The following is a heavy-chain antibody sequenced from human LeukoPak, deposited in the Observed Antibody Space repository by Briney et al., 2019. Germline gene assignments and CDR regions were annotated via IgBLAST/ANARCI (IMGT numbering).Heavy chain of an antibody. CDR3: ARVSQDYYDRSGYYYFDF. D-gene: IGHD3-22*01. V-gene: IGHV4-59*01. CDR2: IYYSGGT. Sequence: PSETLSLTCTVSGGSTNPYFWSWIRQPPGKGLEWIGYIYYSGGTSYNASLKSRVTISVDTSKSQFSLRLSSVTAADTAVYYCARVSQDYYDRSGYYYFDFWGLGTLVTVSS. CDR1: GGSTNPYF. J-gene: IGHJ4*02.